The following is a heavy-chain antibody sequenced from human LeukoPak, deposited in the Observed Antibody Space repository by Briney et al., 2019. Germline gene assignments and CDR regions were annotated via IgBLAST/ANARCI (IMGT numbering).Heavy chain of an antibody. CDR2: IYYSGST. CDR3: ARAAETMGDAFDI. Sequence: KPSETLSLTCTVSGGSIGSFYWSWIRQPPGKGLEWIGYIYYSGSTNHSPSLKSRVTMSVDTSKNQFPLRLSSVTAADTAVYYCARAAETMGDAFDIWGQGTMVTVSS. CDR1: GGSIGSFY. V-gene: IGHV4-59*01. J-gene: IGHJ3*02. D-gene: IGHD4/OR15-4a*01.